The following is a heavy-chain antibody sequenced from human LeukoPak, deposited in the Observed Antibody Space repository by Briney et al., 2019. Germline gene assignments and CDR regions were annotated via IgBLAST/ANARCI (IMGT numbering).Heavy chain of an antibody. J-gene: IGHJ4*02. V-gene: IGHV1-69*06. CDR1: GGTFSSYA. Sequence: SVKLSCKASGGTFSSYAISRVRQAPGQGPEWMGRIIPIFGTANYAQKFQGRVTITADKSTSTAYMELSSLRSEDTAVYYCASSLVRFLEWLFYEYWGQGTLVTVSS. D-gene: IGHD3-3*01. CDR3: ASSLVRFLEWLFYEY. CDR2: IIPIFGTA.